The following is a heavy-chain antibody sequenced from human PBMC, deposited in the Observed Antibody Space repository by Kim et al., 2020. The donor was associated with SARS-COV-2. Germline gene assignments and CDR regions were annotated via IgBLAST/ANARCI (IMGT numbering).Heavy chain of an antibody. J-gene: IGHJ4*02. CDR1: GFTFSSYW. CDR2: IKQDGSEK. D-gene: IGHD1-26*01. CDR3: ARSLHSGSYYATAIDY. Sequence: GGSLRLSCAASGFTFSSYWMSWVRQAPGKGLEWVANIKQDGSEKYYVDSVKGRFTISRDNAKNSLYLQMNSLRAEDTAVYYCARSLHSGSYYATAIDYWGQGTLVTVSS. V-gene: IGHV3-7*03.